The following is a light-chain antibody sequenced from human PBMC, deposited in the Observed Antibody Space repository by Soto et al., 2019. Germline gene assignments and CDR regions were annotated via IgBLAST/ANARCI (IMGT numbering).Light chain of an antibody. CDR3: QQCHVFSWT. CDR1: QTIITW. Sequence: DIQLTQSPSTLSASVGDRVTITCRASQTIITWLVWYQQKPGKAPKLLISKASNLESGVPSRFSGSGSGTEFTLTINSQQADEAANYYCQQCHVFSWTFGQGTKVEIE. J-gene: IGKJ1*01. V-gene: IGKV1-5*03. CDR2: KAS.